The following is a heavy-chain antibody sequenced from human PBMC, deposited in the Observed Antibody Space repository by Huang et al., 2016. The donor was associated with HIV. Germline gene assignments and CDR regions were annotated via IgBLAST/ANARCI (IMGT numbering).Heavy chain of an antibody. CDR3: ARENEFCGSTNCHHYYYGLDV. J-gene: IGHJ6*02. V-gene: IGHV4-4*07. D-gene: IGHD2-2*01. CDR1: GGSISTYY. CDR2: FYTSGNT. Sequence: QVQLQESGPGLVKPSETLSLTCTVSGGSISTYYWSWIRQSAGKGLEWIGRFYTSGNTNYNPYIRSRVTMSVDTSKNQFSLRLTSVTAADTAVYYCARENEFCGSTNCHHYYYGLDVWGQGTTVTVSS.